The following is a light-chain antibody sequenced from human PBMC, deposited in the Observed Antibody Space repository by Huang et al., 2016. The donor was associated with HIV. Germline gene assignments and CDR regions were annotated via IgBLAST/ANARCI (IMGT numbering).Light chain of an antibody. J-gene: IGKJ4*01. CDR2: DAS. CDR1: QTISSY. V-gene: IGKV3-11*01. Sequence: EIVLTQSPATLSLSPGERASLTCSASQTISSYFAWYQQKPGQAPRLLIYDASNSATGIPARFSGSGSGTDFTLTISSLEPEDFAVYYCQQRSNWLLTFGGGTKVEIK. CDR3: QQRSNWLLT.